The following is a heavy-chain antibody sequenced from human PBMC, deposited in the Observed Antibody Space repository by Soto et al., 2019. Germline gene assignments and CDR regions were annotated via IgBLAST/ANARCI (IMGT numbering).Heavy chain of an antibody. Sequence: GGSLRLSCVASGFTFSSYSMNWVRQAPGKGLEWVSYISSSSSTIYYADSVKGRFTISRDNAKDSLYLQMNSLRDEDTAVYYCARAVVVVAATPDYFDYCGQGTLVTVSS. CDR2: ISSSSSTI. D-gene: IGHD2-15*01. J-gene: IGHJ4*02. CDR1: GFTFSSYS. CDR3: ARAVVVVAATPDYFDY. V-gene: IGHV3-48*02.